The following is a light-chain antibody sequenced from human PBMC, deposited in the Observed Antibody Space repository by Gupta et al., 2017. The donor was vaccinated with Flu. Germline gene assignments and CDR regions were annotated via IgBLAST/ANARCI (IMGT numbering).Light chain of an antibody. J-gene: IGLJ3*02. Sequence: TSNDVGGYNYVSWYQQHPGKAPKLMIFEVNNRPSGVSNRFSGSKSGNTASLTISGLQAEDEGDYYCSSYTRSTTWVFGGGTKLTVL. CDR2: EVN. V-gene: IGLV2-14*01. CDR1: SNDVGGYNY. CDR3: SSYTRSTTWV.